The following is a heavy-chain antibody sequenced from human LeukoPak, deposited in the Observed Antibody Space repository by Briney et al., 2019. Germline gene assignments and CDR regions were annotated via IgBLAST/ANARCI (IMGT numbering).Heavy chain of an antibody. CDR2: IKSKTDGGTT. Sequence: GGSLRLSCAASGSTFSNAWMSWVRQAPGKGLEWVGRIKSKTDGGTTDYAAPVKGRFTISRDDSKNTLYLQMNSLKTEDTAVYYCTTVYCSGGSCYFLDYWGQGTLVTVSS. D-gene: IGHD2-15*01. J-gene: IGHJ4*02. V-gene: IGHV3-15*01. CDR3: TTVYCSGGSCYFLDY. CDR1: GSTFSNAW.